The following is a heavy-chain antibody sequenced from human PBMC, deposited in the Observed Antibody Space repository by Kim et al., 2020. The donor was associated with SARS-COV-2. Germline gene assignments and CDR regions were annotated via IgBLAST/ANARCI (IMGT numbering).Heavy chain of an antibody. CDR2: ISYDGSNK. V-gene: IGHV3-30*18. D-gene: IGHD1-26*01. J-gene: IGHJ3*02. CDR1: GFTFSSYG. CDR3: AKDPGSSDAFDI. Sequence: GGSLRLSCAASGFTFSSYGMHWVRQAPGKGLEWVAVISYDGSNKYYADSVKGRFTISRDNSKNTLYLQMNSLRAEDTAVYYCAKDPGSSDAFDIWGQGTMVTVSS.